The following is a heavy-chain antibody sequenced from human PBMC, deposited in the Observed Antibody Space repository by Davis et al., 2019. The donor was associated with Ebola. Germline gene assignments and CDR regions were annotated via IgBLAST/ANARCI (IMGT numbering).Heavy chain of an antibody. CDR2: IYYSGST. V-gene: IGHV4-59*01. J-gene: IGHJ3*02. Sequence: MPSETLSLTCTVSGGSISSYYWSWVRQPPGKGLEWIGYIYYSGSTNYNPSLKSRVTISVDTSKNQFSLKLSSVTAADTAVYYCARRITIFGVAPHDAFDIWGQGTMVTVSS. D-gene: IGHD3-3*01. CDR1: GGSISSYY. CDR3: ARRITIFGVAPHDAFDI.